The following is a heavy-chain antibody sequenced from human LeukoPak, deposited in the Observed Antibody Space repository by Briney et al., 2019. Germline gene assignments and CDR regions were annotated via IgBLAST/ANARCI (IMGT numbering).Heavy chain of an antibody. D-gene: IGHD4-17*01. CDR2: ITGSGDKT. V-gene: IGHV3-23*01. J-gene: IGHJ4*02. Sequence: PGGSLRLSCAASGFTFSNYAMHWVRQAPGKGLELVSAITGSGDKTYYADSVRGRLTVSRDNSKNTLYLQINSLRADDTAVYYCAKDRVYTVTSFFSQFDYWGQGTLVTVSS. CDR1: GFTFSNYA. CDR3: AKDRVYTVTSFFSQFDY.